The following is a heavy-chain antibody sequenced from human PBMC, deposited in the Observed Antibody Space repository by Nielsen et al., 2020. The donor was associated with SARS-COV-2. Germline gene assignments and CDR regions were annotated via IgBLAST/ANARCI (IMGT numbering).Heavy chain of an antibody. CDR2: IHPNSGGT. CDR1: GYTFTSND. V-gene: IGHV1-2*06. J-gene: IGHJ5*02. CDR3: VTVLADLAFDP. Sequence: ASVKVSCKASGYTFTSNDITWVRQAPGQGLEWMGRIHPNSGGTNFAQKFQGRVTMTRDTSISTAYMELSSLTSEDTAVYFCVTVLADLAFDPWGQGTLVTVSS.